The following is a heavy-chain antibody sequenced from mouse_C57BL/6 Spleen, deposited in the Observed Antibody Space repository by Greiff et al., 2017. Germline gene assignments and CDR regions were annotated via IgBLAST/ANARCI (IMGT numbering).Heavy chain of an antibody. CDR2: IYPGDGDT. J-gene: IGHJ2*01. V-gene: IGHV1-82*01. CDR1: GYAFSSSW. D-gene: IGHD2-4*01. Sequence: VQLQQSGPELVKPGASVKLSCKASGYAFSSSWMNWVKQRPGKGLEWIGRIYPGDGDTNYTGKFKGKATLTGDTSTSTAYMQLSSLSSEDSAVYYCAKRDDSSVDYWGQGTTLTVSS. CDR3: AKRDDSSVDY.